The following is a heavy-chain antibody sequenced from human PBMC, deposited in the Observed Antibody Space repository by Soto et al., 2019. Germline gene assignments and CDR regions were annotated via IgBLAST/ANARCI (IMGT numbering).Heavy chain of an antibody. CDR1: GFTFTSSA. J-gene: IGHJ4*02. V-gene: IGHV1-58*02. Sequence: SVKVSCKASGFTFTSSAMQWVRQARGQRLEWIGWIVVGSGNTNYAQKFQERVTITRDMSTSTAYMELSSLRSEDTAVYYCAKLPVTTVMYFDYWGQGTLVTVSS. D-gene: IGHD4-17*01. CDR3: AKLPVTTVMYFDY. CDR2: IVVGSGNT.